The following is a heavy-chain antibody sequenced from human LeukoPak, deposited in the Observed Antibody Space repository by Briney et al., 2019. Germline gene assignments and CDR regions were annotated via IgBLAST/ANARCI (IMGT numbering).Heavy chain of an antibody. V-gene: IGHV3-33*01. CDR2: IWYDGSNK. CDR3: VRAYGSGSFPELADY. CDR1: GLTFSSYG. J-gene: IGHJ4*02. D-gene: IGHD3-10*01. Sequence: GGSLRPSCAASGLTFSSYGMHWVRQAPGKGLEWVAVIWYDGSNKYYADSVKGRFTISRDNSKNTMDLQMNTLRAEDTAVYYCVRAYGSGSFPELADYWGQGTLVTVSS.